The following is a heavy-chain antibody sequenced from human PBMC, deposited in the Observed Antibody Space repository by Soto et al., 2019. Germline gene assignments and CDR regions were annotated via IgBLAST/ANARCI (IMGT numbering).Heavy chain of an antibody. V-gene: IGHV4-34*01. J-gene: IGHJ4*02. Sequence: PSETLSLTCAVYGGSFSGYYWSWIRQPPGKGLEWIGEINHSGSTNYNPSLKSRVTISVDTSKNQFSLKLSSVTAADTAVYYCARGFHYDSSGSYYFDYWGQGTLVTAPQ. D-gene: IGHD3-22*01. CDR2: INHSGST. CDR3: ARGFHYDSSGSYYFDY. CDR1: GGSFSGYY.